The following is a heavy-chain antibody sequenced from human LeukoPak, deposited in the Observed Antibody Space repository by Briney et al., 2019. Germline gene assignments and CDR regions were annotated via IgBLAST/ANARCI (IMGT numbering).Heavy chain of an antibody. Sequence: ASVKVSCKASGYTFTSYGISWVRQAPGQGLEWMGWISAYNGNTNYAQKLQGRVTMTTDTSTSTAYMELRSLRSDDTAVYYCARDVKHHYYPFRDSSGTAAFDIRGQGTMVTVSS. CDR1: GYTFTSYG. CDR2: ISAYNGNT. V-gene: IGHV1-18*01. J-gene: IGHJ3*02. D-gene: IGHD3-22*01. CDR3: ARDVKHHYYPFRDSSGTAAFDI.